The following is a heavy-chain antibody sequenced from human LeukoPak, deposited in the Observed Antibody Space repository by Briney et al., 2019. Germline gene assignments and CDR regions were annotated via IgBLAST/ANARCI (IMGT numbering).Heavy chain of an antibody. D-gene: IGHD3-10*01. CDR3: AKDSHYGSGSHHYYFDY. CDR1: GFTISSYG. V-gene: IGHV3-30*18. Sequence: GRSLRLSCAASGFTISSYGMHWVRQAPGKGLEWVAVISYDGSNKYYADSVKGRFTISRNNSKNTLYLQMNSLRAEDTAVYYCAKDSHYGSGSHHYYFDYWGQGTLVTVSS. CDR2: ISYDGSNK. J-gene: IGHJ4*02.